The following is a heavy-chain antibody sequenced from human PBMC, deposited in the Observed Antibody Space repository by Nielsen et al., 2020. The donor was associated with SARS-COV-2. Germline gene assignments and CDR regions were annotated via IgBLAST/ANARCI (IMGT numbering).Heavy chain of an antibody. J-gene: IGHJ6*02. Sequence: LSCTVSGASISSGGYFWSWIRQHPGKGLEWIGYIYFTGRTSYNPSLKSRVAMSVDTSKNQFSLDLKSVTAADTTVYYCAREASGYDHYKYGMDVWGLGATVTVSS. CDR3: AREASGYDHYKYGMDV. D-gene: IGHD5-12*01. CDR2: IYFTGRT. V-gene: IGHV4-31*03. CDR1: GASISSGGYF.